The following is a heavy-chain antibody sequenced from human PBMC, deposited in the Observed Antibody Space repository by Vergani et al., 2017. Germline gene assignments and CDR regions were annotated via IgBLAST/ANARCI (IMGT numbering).Heavy chain of an antibody. CDR1: GFTSSYYG. D-gene: IGHD1-1*01. Sequence: QVHLVESGGGVVQPGRSLRLSCVVSGFTSSYYGMHWVRQAPGKGREWVAVISYDGTQKYSADSVKGRFTISRDNSKSTLYLQMNSLRTEDTDVYYCATKSCGTPGCQIGYFREWGQGTLGTVSS. CDR3: ATKSCGTPGCQIGYFRE. CDR2: ISYDGTQK. J-gene: IGHJ1*01. V-gene: IGHV3-30*03.